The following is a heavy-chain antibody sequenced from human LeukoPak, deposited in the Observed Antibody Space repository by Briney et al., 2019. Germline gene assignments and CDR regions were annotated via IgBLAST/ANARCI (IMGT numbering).Heavy chain of an antibody. CDR2: IDQSGTT. J-gene: IGHJ4*02. Sequence: SETLSLTCTVSSYSLSSGYYWGWIRQSPGKGLEWIGSIDQSGTTYYHPSLKSRVTISVDTSKSQFSLQLTSVTAADTAVYFCGRDRPTGYYDYWGQGILVTVSS. CDR1: SYSLSSGYY. V-gene: IGHV4-38-2*02. D-gene: IGHD3-9*01. CDR3: GRDRPTGYYDY.